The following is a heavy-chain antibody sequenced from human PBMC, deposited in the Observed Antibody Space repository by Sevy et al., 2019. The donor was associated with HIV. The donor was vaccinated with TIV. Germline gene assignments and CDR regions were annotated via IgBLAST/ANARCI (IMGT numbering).Heavy chain of an antibody. V-gene: IGHV3-21*01. J-gene: IGHJ5*01. CDR3: ARQSGYNHDWFDS. CDR1: GFTFSSYT. D-gene: IGHD5-12*01. Sequence: GGSLRLSCAASGFTFSSYTMNWVRQAPGTGLEWVSSISSNSGDKYYADSVKGRFTISRDNAKNSLYLQLNSLRDEDTAVYYCARQSGYNHDWFDSWGQGTLVTVSS. CDR2: ISSNSGDK.